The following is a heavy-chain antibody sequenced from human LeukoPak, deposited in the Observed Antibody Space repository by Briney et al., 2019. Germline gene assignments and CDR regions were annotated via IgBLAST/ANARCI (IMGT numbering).Heavy chain of an antibody. V-gene: IGHV3-21*01. CDR2: ITSTSSYI. D-gene: IGHD6-13*01. CDR1: GFTFRSYT. Sequence: GGSLRLSCAASGFTFRSYTMNWVRQAPGKGLEWISSITSTSSYIYYADSVKVRFTISRDNAKSSLYLQMNSLRAEDTAVYYCASSRPIDYWGQGTLVTVSS. J-gene: IGHJ4*02. CDR3: ASSRPIDY.